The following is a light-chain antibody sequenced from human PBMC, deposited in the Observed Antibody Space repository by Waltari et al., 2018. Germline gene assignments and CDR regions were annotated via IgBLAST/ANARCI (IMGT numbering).Light chain of an antibody. Sequence: DIVMTQSPASLTVTPGESASISSRSSQGLLDNNGYNYLDWYVQKPGQSPKILIYVGSRRASGVPYRFSGRGSGTDFTLKISRVEAEDAGVYYCMEALQSVTFGQGTLLEIK. CDR2: VGS. CDR3: MEALQSVT. CDR1: QGLLDNNGYNY. J-gene: IGKJ5*01. V-gene: IGKV2-28*01.